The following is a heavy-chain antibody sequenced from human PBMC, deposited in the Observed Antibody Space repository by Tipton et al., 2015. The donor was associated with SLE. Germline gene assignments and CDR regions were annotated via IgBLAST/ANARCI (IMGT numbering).Heavy chain of an antibody. V-gene: IGHV4-4*08. CDR1: GGSISSYY. Sequence: TLSLTCTVSGGSISSYYWSWIRQPPGKGLEWSGYIYTSGSTNYNPPLKSRVTISVDTSKNQFSLKLSAVTAADTAVYYCARIRLYYFDYWGQGTLVTVSS. CDR3: ARIRLYYFDY. CDR2: IYTSGST. J-gene: IGHJ4*02. D-gene: IGHD2/OR15-2a*01.